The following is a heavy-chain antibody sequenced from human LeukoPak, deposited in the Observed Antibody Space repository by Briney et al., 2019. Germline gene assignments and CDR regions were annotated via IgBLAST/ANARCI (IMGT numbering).Heavy chain of an antibody. CDR1: GGSISSYY. CDR3: ARRSYGGNYFDY. CDR2: IYYSGST. J-gene: IGHJ4*02. D-gene: IGHD4-23*01. V-gene: IGHV4-59*08. Sequence: PSETLSLTCTVSGGSISSYYWSWIRQPPGQGLEWIGYIYYSGSTNYNPSLKSRVTISVDTSKNQFSLKLSSVTAADTAVYYCARRSYGGNYFDYWGQGTLVTVSS.